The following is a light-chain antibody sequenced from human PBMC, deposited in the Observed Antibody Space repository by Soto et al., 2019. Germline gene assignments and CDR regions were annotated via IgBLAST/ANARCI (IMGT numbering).Light chain of an antibody. Sequence: EIVLTQSPGTLSLSPGERVTLSCRVSQSVSSSYLAWYQQKPGQAPRLLIYGASSRATGIPDRFSGSGSGTDFTLTIDSLEPEDFAVYYCQQYDSSPEVTFGQGTRLEIK. CDR3: QQYDSSPEVT. CDR2: GAS. V-gene: IGKV3-20*01. CDR1: QSVSSSY. J-gene: IGKJ5*01.